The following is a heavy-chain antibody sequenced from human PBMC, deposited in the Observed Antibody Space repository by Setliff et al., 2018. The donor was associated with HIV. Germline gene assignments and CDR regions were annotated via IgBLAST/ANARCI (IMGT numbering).Heavy chain of an antibody. D-gene: IGHD2-15*01. CDR2: VYASTGHT. V-gene: IGHV1-8*01. CDR1: GDKFGSFD. CDR3: ARGIDILVKMGIYYHYMDV. J-gene: IGHJ6*03. Sequence: GASVKVSCKTSGDKFGSFDINWVRQASGQGLEWVGWVYASTGHTAYARKFEGRVTMTWDPSTGIGHMELNSLRADDTAVYYCARGIDILVKMGIYYHYMDVWGKGTTVTVSS.